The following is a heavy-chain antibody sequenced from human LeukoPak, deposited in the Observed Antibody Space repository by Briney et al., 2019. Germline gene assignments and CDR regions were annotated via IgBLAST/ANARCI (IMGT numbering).Heavy chain of an antibody. CDR2: IRYDGNNK. D-gene: IGHD6-19*01. J-gene: IGHJ4*02. Sequence: GGSLRLSCAASGFTFSNYGMHWVRQAPGKGLEWVAVIRYDGNNKFYEDSVKGRFTISRDNSKNTLYLQMNSLRAEDTALYYCARERVDHSSSGWYFDYWGQGILVTVSS. CDR3: ARERVDHSSSGWYFDY. V-gene: IGHV3-33*01. CDR1: GFTFSNYG.